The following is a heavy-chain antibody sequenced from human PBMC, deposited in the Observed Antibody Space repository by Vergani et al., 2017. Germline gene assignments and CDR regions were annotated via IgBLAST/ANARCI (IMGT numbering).Heavy chain of an antibody. Sequence: EVQLLESGGGLVQPGGSLRLSCAASGFTFSTYAMPWVRQAPGKGLEWVSTISSDGGSTYYADSVEGRFTISRDNSKNTLSLQMNRLTAADTAIYYCAGPQGTSAYYYGGFDYWGQGILVTVSS. CDR1: GFTFSTYA. CDR3: AGPQGTSAYYYGGFDY. D-gene: IGHD3-22*01. CDR2: ISSDGGST. V-gene: IGHV3-23*01. J-gene: IGHJ4*02.